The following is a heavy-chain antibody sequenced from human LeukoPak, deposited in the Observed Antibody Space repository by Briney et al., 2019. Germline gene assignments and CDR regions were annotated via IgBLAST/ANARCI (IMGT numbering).Heavy chain of an antibody. V-gene: IGHV5-51*01. CDR1: GYSFTSYW. J-gene: IGHJ4*02. CDR2: IYPGDSDT. CDR3: ATLYYYDSSGSTFFDY. Sequence: GESLKISCKGSGYSFTSYWIGWVRQMPGKGLEWMGIIYPGDSDTRYSPSFQGQVTISVDKSISTAYLQWSSLKASDTAMYYCATLYYYDSSGSTFFDYWGQGTLVTVSS. D-gene: IGHD3-22*01.